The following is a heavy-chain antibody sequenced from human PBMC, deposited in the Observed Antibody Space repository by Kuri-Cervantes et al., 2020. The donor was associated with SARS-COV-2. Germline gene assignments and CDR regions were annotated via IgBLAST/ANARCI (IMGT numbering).Heavy chain of an antibody. CDR3: ARFWEGYCSSTSCYTPRGFDY. CDR1: GDSITNHF. J-gene: IGHJ4*02. CDR2: TYNSGST. V-gene: IGHV4-59*11. Sequence: SETLSLTCIVSGDSITNHFWSWIRQPPGKGLEGLGYTYNSGSTHYNTSLKSRITISVDTSKNQFSLKLSSVTAADTAVYYCARFWEGYCSSTSCYTPRGFDYWGQGTLVTVSS. D-gene: IGHD2-2*02.